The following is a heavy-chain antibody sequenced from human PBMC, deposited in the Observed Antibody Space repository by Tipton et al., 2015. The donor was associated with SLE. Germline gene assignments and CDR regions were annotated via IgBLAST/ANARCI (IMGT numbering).Heavy chain of an antibody. D-gene: IGHD3-3*01. V-gene: IGHV3-64*01. CDR3: ARSRHYCDFWPIDV. Sequence: GSLRLSCAASGFTVSSYAIHWVRQAPGKGLEYVSAISSTGGTTYYANSVKGRFTISRDSSKNTVFLQMGTLRAEDMAVYYCARSRHYCDFWPIDVWGKATAVSVSS. CDR1: GFTVSSYA. CDR2: ISSTGGTT. J-gene: IGHJ6*03.